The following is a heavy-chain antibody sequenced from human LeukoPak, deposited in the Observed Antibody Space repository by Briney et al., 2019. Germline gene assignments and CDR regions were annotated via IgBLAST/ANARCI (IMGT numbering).Heavy chain of an antibody. J-gene: IGHJ6*03. Sequence: GGTLRLSCAASGFTFNNYGMNWVRQAPGKGLEWVANIKQNGSEKYYVDSVKGRFTIFRDNAKNSLYLQMNSLRVDDTAVYYCAREPGDASGHYYYYYHMDVWGKGTTVTISS. CDR2: IKQNGSEK. V-gene: IGHV3-7*01. D-gene: IGHD3-10*01. CDR3: AREPGDASGHYYYYYHMDV. CDR1: GFTFNNYG.